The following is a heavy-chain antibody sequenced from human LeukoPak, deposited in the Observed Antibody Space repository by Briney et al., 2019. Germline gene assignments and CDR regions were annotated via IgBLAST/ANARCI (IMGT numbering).Heavy chain of an antibody. J-gene: IGHJ4*02. V-gene: IGHV4-4*09. CDR2: IHASGIT. Sequence: GSLRLSCEASGFTFGSHAMYWVRQPPGKGLEWIGYIHASGITDYNSSLKSRVTISVDTSKNQFSLKLTSVTAADTAVYYCARGRAGVQPFDYWGQGTLVTVSS. CDR3: ARGRAGVQPFDY. D-gene: IGHD1-1*01. CDR1: GFTFGSHA.